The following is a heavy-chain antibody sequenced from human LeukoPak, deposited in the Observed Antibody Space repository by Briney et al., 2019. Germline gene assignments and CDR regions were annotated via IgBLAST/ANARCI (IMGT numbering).Heavy chain of an antibody. CDR2: IYTSGST. J-gene: IGHJ4*02. V-gene: IGHV4-61*02. CDR1: GGSISSGSYY. Sequence: PSETLSLTCTVSGGSISSGSYYWSWIRQPAGKGLEWIGRIYTSGSTNYNPSLKSRVTMSVDTSKNQFSLKLSSVTAADTAVYYCARTSGYYDSSGLYYFDYWGQGTLVTVSS. CDR3: ARTSGYYDSSGLYYFDY. D-gene: IGHD3-22*01.